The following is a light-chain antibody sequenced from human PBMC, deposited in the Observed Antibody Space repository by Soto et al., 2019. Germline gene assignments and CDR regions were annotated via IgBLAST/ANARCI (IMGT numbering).Light chain of an antibody. Sequence: QSVLTQPPSASGTPGQRVTISCSGSSSNIGSNTGNWYQQLPGTAPKLLIYSNNQRPSGVPDRFSGSKSGTSASLAISGLQSEDEDDDYCAAWDYSLNGYVFGTGTKLTVL. CDR3: AAWDYSLNGYV. V-gene: IGLV1-44*01. J-gene: IGLJ1*01. CDR2: SNN. CDR1: SSNIGSNT.